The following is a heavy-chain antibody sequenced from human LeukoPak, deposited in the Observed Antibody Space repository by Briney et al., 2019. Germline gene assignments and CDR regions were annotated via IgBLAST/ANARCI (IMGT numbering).Heavy chain of an antibody. CDR2: INPNSGGT. D-gene: IGHD3-10*01. Sequence: ASVKVSCKASGYTFTGYYMHWVRQAPGQGLEWMGGINPNSGGTNYAQKFQGRVTMTRDTSISTAYMELSRLRSDDTAVYYCARDRITMVRGVPKAWFDPWGQGTLVTVSS. CDR1: GYTFTGYY. V-gene: IGHV1-2*02. CDR3: ARDRITMVRGVPKAWFDP. J-gene: IGHJ5*02.